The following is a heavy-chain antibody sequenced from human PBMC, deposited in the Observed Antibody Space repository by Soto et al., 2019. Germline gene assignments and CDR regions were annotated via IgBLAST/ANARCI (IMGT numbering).Heavy chain of an antibody. J-gene: IGHJ6*03. Sequence: PGESLKISCKGSGYSFTSYWIGWVRQMTGKGLEWMGIIYPGDSDTRYSPSFQGQVTISADKSISTAYLQWSSLKASDTAMYYCARHVVPAATTSFYYYYMDVWGKGTTVTVSS. CDR1: GYSFTSYW. V-gene: IGHV5-51*01. D-gene: IGHD2-2*01. CDR2: IYPGDSDT. CDR3: ARHVVPAATTSFYYYYMDV.